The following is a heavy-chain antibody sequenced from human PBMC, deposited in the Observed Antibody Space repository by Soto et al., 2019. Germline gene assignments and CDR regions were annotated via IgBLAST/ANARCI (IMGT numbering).Heavy chain of an antibody. CDR1: GGSISSSSYY. D-gene: IGHD6-19*01. CDR2: IYYSGST. V-gene: IGHV4-39*01. CDR3: ARRTVNIRAFYSGLKTHCFDY. J-gene: IGHJ4*02. Sequence: QLQLQESGPGLVKPSETLSLTCAVSGGSISSSSYYWGWIRQPPGKGLEWIGSIYYSGSTYYTPSLRSRVAVSVDTSKSQFSLKLKSVTAADTAVYYCARRTVNIRAFYSGLKTHCFDYWGQGTLVTVSS.